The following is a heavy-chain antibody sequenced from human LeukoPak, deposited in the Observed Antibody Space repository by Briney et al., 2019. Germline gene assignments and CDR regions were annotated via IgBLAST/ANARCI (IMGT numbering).Heavy chain of an antibody. D-gene: IGHD5-24*01. CDR2: ISSSSSYI. V-gene: IGHV3-21*01. J-gene: IGHJ6*03. CDR3: ARGPLEMAYNGYSYYYYYYMDV. Sequence: NSGGSLRLSCAASGFTFSVYSMNWVRQAPGKGLEWVSSISSSSSYIYYADSVKGRFTISRDNAKNSLYLQMNSLRAEDTAVYYCARGPLEMAYNGYSYYYYYYMDVWGKGTTVTVSS. CDR1: GFTFSVYS.